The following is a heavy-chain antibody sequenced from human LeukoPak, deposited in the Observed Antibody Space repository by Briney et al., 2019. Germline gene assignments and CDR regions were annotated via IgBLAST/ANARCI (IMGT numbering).Heavy chain of an antibody. CDR3: ARESPGIAAAGTTPPGY. V-gene: IGHV7-4-1*02. J-gene: IGHJ4*02. D-gene: IGHD6-13*01. CDR2: INTNTGNP. Sequence: ASVKVSCKASGYTFTSYAMNWVRQAPGQGLEWMGWINTNTGNPTYAQGFTGRFVFSLDTSVSTAYLQISSLKAEDTAVYYCARESPGIAAAGTTPPGYWGQGTLVTVSS. CDR1: GYTFTSYA.